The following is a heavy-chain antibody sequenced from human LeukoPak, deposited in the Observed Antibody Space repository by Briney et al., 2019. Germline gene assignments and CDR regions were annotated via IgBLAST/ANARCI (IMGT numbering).Heavy chain of an antibody. CDR2: IYTSGST. J-gene: IGHJ6*02. D-gene: IGHD4-17*01. Sequence: SETLSLTCTVSGGSISSYYWSWIRQPPGKGLEWIGYIYTSGSTNYNPSLKSRVTISVDTSKNQFSLKLSSVTAADTAVYYCARDTRIMTAVTRGQHYYYGLDVWGQGTTVTVSS. V-gene: IGHV4-4*09. CDR3: ARDTRIMTAVTRGQHYYYGLDV. CDR1: GGSISSYY.